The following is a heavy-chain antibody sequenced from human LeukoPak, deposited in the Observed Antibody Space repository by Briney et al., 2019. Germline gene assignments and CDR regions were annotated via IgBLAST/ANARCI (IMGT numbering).Heavy chain of an antibody. CDR2: IDHSGSY. CDR3: ARHRRELRAEHFQH. V-gene: IGHV4-38-2*01. D-gene: IGHD1-26*01. CDR1: GSSINSGYY. Sequence: SETLSLTCGVSGSSINSGYYLGWVRQSPRTGMEWIGSIDHSGSYYSTPSLKSRVTISLDSSKKNFFWEVSAVTAAHTAVYYCARHRRELRAEHFQHWGQGTLLSVSS. J-gene: IGHJ1*01.